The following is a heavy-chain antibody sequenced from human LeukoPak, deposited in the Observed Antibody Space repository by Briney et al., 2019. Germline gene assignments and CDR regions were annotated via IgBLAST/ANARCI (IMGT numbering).Heavy chain of an antibody. CDR1: GYTFTDYA. V-gene: IGHV1-3*01. Sequence: ASVKVSCKASGYTFTDYAIHWVRQAPGQRLEWMGWINAGNGDTKYPQKFQGRVTITRDTSASTAYMELSSLRSEDTAVYYCARDRWVTTVNFDYWGQGTLVTVSS. CDR3: ARDRWVTTVNFDY. D-gene: IGHD4-17*01. J-gene: IGHJ4*02. CDR2: INAGNGDT.